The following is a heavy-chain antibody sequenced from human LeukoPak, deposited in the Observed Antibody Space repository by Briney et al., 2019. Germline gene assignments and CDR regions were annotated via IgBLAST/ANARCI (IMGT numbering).Heavy chain of an antibody. Sequence: SETLSLTCTVSGGSISSGTYYWSWIRQPAGKGLEWIGRINFRGSTNYNPSLKSRVTISVDTSKNQFSLKLSSVTAADTAVYYCARADYSSTWSHDYYYMDVWGKGTTVTVSS. J-gene: IGHJ6*03. CDR3: ARADYSSTWSHDYYYMDV. CDR1: GGSISSGTYY. V-gene: IGHV4-61*02. CDR2: INFRGST. D-gene: IGHD6-13*01.